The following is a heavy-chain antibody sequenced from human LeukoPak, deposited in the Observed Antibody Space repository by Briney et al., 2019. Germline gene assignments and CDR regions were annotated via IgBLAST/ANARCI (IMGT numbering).Heavy chain of an antibody. J-gene: IGHJ4*02. CDR2: INSDGSST. V-gene: IGHV3-74*01. CDR3: ARSGFPMGDY. D-gene: IGHD3-3*01. CDR1: GFTFSRYW. Sequence: GGSLRLSCAASGFTFSRYWMHWVRQPPGKGLVWVSRINSDGSSTTYADAVKGRFTISRDNAKNTLYLQMNSLRAEDTAVYYCARSGFPMGDYWGQGTLVTVSS.